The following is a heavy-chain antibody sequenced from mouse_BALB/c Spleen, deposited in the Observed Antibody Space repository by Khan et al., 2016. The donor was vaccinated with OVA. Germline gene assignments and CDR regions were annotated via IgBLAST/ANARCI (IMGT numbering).Heavy chain of an antibody. CDR3: DRQPYYHYYIMDY. CDR2: IWSDGST. Sequence: QVQLKESGPGLVAPSQSLSITCTISGFSLTNYGVHWVRQPPGKGLEWLVVIWSDGSTAYNSALNSRLSISKDNSKSQVFLKMNSLQTDDTAMYYCDRQPYYHYYIMDYWGQGTSVTVST. V-gene: IGHV2-6-1*01. J-gene: IGHJ4*01. CDR1: GFSLTNYG. D-gene: IGHD2-10*01.